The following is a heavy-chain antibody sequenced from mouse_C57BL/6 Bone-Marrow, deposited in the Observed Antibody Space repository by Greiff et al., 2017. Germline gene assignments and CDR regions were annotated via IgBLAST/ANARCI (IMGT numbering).Heavy chain of an antibody. CDR2: IDPSDSYT. CDR3: ARVQGIYYSNYEDAMDY. Sequence: VQLQQPGAELVKPGASVKLSCKASGYTFTSYWMQWVKQRPGQGLEWIGEIDPSDSYTNYNQKFKGKATLTVDTSSSTAYMQLSSLTSEDSAVYYWARVQGIYYSNYEDAMDYWGQGTSVTVSS. V-gene: IGHV1-50*01. CDR1: GYTFTSYW. D-gene: IGHD2-5*01. J-gene: IGHJ4*01.